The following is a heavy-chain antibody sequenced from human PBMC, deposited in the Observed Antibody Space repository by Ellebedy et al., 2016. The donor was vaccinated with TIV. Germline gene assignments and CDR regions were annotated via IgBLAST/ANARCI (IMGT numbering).Heavy chain of an antibody. V-gene: IGHV3-11*05. J-gene: IGHJ5*02. D-gene: IGHD2-15*01. CDR1: GFTFSDYY. Sequence: GESLKISCAASGFTFSDYYMSWIRQAPGKGLEWVSYISSSSSYTNYADSVKGRFTISRDNAKNSLYLQMNSLRAEDTAVYYCARVWDQQGYCSGGSCYTYNWFDPWGQGTLVTVSS. CDR2: ISSSSSYT. CDR3: ARVWDQQGYCSGGSCYTYNWFDP.